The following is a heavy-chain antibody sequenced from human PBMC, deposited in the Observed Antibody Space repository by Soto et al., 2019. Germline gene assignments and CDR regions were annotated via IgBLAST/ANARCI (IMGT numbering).Heavy chain of an antibody. CDR2: IYYSGST. CDR3: AREGSTSKWGHGYWFDP. Sequence: SETLSLTCTVSGGSISSGDYYWSWIRQPPGKGLEWIGYIYYSGSTYYNPSLKSRVTISVDTSKNQFSLKLSSVTAADTAVYYCAREGSTSKWGHGYWFDPWGQGTLVTVSS. V-gene: IGHV4-30-4*01. CDR1: GGSISSGDYY. D-gene: IGHD2-2*01. J-gene: IGHJ5*02.